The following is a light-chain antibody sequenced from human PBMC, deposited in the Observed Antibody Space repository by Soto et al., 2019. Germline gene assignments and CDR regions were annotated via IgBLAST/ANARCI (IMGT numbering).Light chain of an antibody. Sequence: DIQMTQSPSSLSASVGDRVTITGQASQDISNYLNWYQQKPGRAPKLLIYDASNLETGVPSRFSGSGSGANFTLTISSLQPEDIATYYCQQYNNLPPVYTFGQGTKLDIK. V-gene: IGKV1-33*01. CDR1: QDISNY. CDR3: QQYNNLPPVYT. CDR2: DAS. J-gene: IGKJ2*01.